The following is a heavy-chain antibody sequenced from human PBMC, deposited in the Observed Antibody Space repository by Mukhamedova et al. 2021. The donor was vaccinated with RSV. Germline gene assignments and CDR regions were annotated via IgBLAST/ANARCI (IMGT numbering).Heavy chain of an antibody. J-gene: IGHJ3*02. D-gene: IGHD3-22*01. CDR2: IYPDDSDT. CDR3: ARPLEEFYYDSSGYVVAFDI. V-gene: IGHV5-51*01. Sequence: EYMGIIYPDDSDTRYSPPFQGQVTIPADKSISTAYLPWSSLKASDTAMYYCARPLEEFYYDSSGYVVAFDIWGQGTMVTVSS.